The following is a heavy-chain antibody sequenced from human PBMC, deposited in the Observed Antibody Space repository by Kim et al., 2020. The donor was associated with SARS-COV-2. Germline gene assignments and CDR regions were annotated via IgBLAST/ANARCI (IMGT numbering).Heavy chain of an antibody. CDR2: ISSSSSYI. CDR3: ARWEGILAYCGGDCYSRGMDV. J-gene: IGHJ6*02. CDR1: GFTFSSYS. V-gene: IGHV3-21*01. D-gene: IGHD2-21*02. Sequence: GGSLRLSCAASGFTFSSYSMNWVRQAPGKGLEWVSSISSSSSYIYYADSVKGRFTISRDNAKNSLYLQMNSLRAEDTAVYYCARWEGILAYCGGDCYSRGMDVWGQGTAVTVSS.